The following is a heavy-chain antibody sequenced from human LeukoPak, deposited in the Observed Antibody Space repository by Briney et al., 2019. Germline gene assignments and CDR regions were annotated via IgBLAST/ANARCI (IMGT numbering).Heavy chain of an antibody. V-gene: IGHV3-23*01. CDR3: AKDHFSSWYSDSFDP. Sequence: GGSLRLSCAASGFTFSSYAMSWVRQAPGKGLEWVSAISGSGGSTYYADSVKGRFTISKDNSKNTLYLQMNSLRAEDTAVYYCAKDHFSSWYSDSFDPWGQGTLVTVSS. D-gene: IGHD6-13*01. J-gene: IGHJ5*02. CDR1: GFTFSSYA. CDR2: ISGSGGST.